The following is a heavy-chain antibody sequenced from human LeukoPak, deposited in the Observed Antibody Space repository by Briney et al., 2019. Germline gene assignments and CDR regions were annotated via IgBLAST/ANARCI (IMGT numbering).Heavy chain of an antibody. D-gene: IGHD3-9*01. J-gene: IGHJ4*02. Sequence: GEALKISCKGSGYSFTSYWIGWVRPMPGKGLEGMGTIYPGDSDTTYSPSFQGQVTISADKSISTAYLQWSSLKASDTAMYYCARLTNYDILTGYYAGLYYFDYWGQGTLVTVSS. V-gene: IGHV5-51*01. CDR3: ARLTNYDILTGYYAGLYYFDY. CDR1: GYSFTSYW. CDR2: IYPGDSDT.